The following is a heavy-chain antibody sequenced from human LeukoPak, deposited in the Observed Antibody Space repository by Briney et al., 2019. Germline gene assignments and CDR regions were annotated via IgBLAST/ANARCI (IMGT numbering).Heavy chain of an antibody. CDR1: GFTFSSYA. CDR3: ATTLVDSSGYYYFDY. D-gene: IGHD3-22*01. CDR2: ISGGGGST. V-gene: IGHV3-23*01. J-gene: IGHJ4*02. Sequence: PGGSLRLSCAASGFTFSSYAMSWVRQAPGKGLEWVSAISGGGGSTYYADSVKGRFTISRDNSKNTLYLQMNSLRAEDTAVYYCATTLVDSSGYYYFDYWGQGTLVTVSS.